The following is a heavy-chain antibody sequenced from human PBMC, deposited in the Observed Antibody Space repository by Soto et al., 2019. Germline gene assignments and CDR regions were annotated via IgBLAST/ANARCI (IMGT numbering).Heavy chain of an antibody. J-gene: IGHJ4*02. V-gene: IGHV1-3*01. D-gene: IGHD5-18*01. Sequence: ASVKVSCKASGYTFISYAMYWVRQAPGQRLEWMGWINAGNGNTKYSQKFQGRVTITRDTSASTAYMELSSLRSEDTAVYYCASDLAYSFPDYWGQRTLVTVSS. CDR2: INAGNGNT. CDR1: GYTFISYA. CDR3: ASDLAYSFPDY.